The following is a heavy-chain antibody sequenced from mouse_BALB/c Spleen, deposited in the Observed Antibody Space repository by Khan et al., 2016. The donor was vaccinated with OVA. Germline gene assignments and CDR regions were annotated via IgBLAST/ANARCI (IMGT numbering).Heavy chain of an antibody. CDR2: INPSNGYT. Sequence: VQLQQSGAELARPGASVKMSCKASGYTFTSYTIHWINLRPGQGLEWIGFINPSNGYTNYNQKFKDKATLTADKSSTTVYMQLSSLTSDDSAVYNCVRDGAYHRNDGWFAYWGQGTLVTGAA. CDR3: VRDGAYHRNDGWFAY. D-gene: IGHD2-14*01. CDR1: GYTFTSYT. J-gene: IGHJ3*01. V-gene: IGHV1-4*01.